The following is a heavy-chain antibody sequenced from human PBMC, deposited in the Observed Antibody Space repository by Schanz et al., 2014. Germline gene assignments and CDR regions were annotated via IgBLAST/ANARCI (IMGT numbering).Heavy chain of an antibody. V-gene: IGHV3-11*01. D-gene: IGHD1-20*01. J-gene: IGHJ2*01. CDR3: AKENWANWSSRLHWHFDL. Sequence: QVQLVDSGGGLVKPGGSLRLSCAASGFTFSDYYMTWIRQAPGKGLEWVSDISDSGDSTHYADSVKGRFTISRDNAKSSLYLQMNSLRPDDTALYYCAKENWANWSSRLHWHFDLWGRGTQVTVSS. CDR2: ISDSGDST. CDR1: GFTFSDYY.